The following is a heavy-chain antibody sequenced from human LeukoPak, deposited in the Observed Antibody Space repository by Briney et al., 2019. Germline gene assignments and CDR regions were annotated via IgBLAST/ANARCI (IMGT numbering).Heavy chain of an antibody. CDR3: ASQNSGSYLYYYYYYMDV. CDR2: IYYSGSA. J-gene: IGHJ6*03. Sequence: SETLSLTCTVSGGSISSGGYYWSWIRQHPGKGLEWIGYIYYSGSAYYNPSLKSRVTISVDTSKNQFSLKLSSVTAADTAVYYCASQNSGSYLYYYYYYMDVWGKGTTVTVSS. V-gene: IGHV4-31*03. D-gene: IGHD1-26*01. CDR1: GGSISSGGYY.